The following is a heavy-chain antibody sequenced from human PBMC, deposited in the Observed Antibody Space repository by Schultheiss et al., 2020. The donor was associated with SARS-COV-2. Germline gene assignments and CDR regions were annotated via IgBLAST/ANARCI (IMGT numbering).Heavy chain of an antibody. V-gene: IGHV3-30*04. CDR3: AKEDRYDFWGLYGMDV. Sequence: GGSLRLSCAASGFTFNTYAMHWLRQAPGKGLEWVAVMSYDGSNENYADSVKGRFTISRDNSKNTLYLQMNSLRAEDTAVYYCAKEDRYDFWGLYGMDVWGQGTTVTVSS. D-gene: IGHD3-3*01. J-gene: IGHJ6*02. CDR2: MSYDGSNE. CDR1: GFTFNTYA.